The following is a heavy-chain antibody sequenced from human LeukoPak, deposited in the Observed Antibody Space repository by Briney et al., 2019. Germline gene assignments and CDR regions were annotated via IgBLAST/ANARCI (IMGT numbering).Heavy chain of an antibody. CDR2: INPSGGSK. V-gene: IGHV1-46*01. CDR3: TRETSSRYFDY. Sequence: VASVKVSCKASGYIFTSYYMHWVRQAPGQGLEWMGIINPSGGSKSYAQKFQGRITITRNTSISTAYMELSSLRSEDTAVYYCTRETSSRYFDYWGQGTLVTVSS. J-gene: IGHJ4*02. CDR1: GYIFTSYY.